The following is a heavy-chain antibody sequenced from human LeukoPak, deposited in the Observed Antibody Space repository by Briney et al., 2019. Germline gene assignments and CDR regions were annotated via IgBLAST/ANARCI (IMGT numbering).Heavy chain of an antibody. D-gene: IGHD7-27*01. CDR2: VYTSGST. Sequence: PSETLSLTCTVSGDSISSYYWSWIRQPAGKGLEWIGRVYTSGSTNYNPSLKSRVTISVDTSKNQFSLKLSSVTAADTAVYYCAREDPRWITGDGSPGAFDIWGQGTMVTVSS. CDR3: AREDPRWITGDGSPGAFDI. V-gene: IGHV4-4*07. J-gene: IGHJ3*02. CDR1: GDSISSYY.